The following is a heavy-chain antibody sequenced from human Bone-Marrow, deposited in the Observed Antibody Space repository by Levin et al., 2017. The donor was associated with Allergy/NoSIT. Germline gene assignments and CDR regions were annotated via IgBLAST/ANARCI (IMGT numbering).Heavy chain of an antibody. CDR1: EFTFSSYA. CDR2: ISGVGDST. V-gene: IGHV3-23*01. J-gene: IGHJ5*01. CDR3: AKSGLYWWYKGWFDS. D-gene: IGHD2-8*02. Sequence: PGGSLRLSCVASEFTFSSYAMNWVRQAPGKGLEWVSGISGVGDSTYYADSVKGRFTMSRDNSKKTVYLQMSSLRAEDTAIYYCAKSGLYWWYKGWFDSWGQGTLVTVSS.